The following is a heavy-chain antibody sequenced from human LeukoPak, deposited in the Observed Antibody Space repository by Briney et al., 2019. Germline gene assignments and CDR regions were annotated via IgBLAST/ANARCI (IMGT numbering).Heavy chain of an antibody. CDR3: AKDRGYGSGRDFDF. D-gene: IGHD3-10*01. CDR1: GFTFSNAW. V-gene: IGHV3-23*01. Sequence: PGGSLRLSCAASGFTFSNAWMTWVRQAPGKGLEWVSTISGDGLITHYADSVKGRFTISRDNSKNTMSLQMNSLRAEDTALYYCAKDRGYGSGRDFDFWGQGTLVTVSS. J-gene: IGHJ4*02. CDR2: ISGDGLIT.